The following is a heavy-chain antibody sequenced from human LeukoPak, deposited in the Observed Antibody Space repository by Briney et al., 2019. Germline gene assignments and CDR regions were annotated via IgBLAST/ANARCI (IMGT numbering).Heavy chain of an antibody. CDR2: IYPDDSDT. Sequence: GESLKISCKASGYTFTGDWIAWVRQMPGKGLELMGIIYPDDSDTRYSPSFQGQVTISADESINTAYLQWSGLKASDTAIYYCARRDGYNYVDYWGQGTLVTVSS. CDR3: ARRDGYNYVDY. V-gene: IGHV5-51*01. CDR1: GYTFTGDW. J-gene: IGHJ4*02. D-gene: IGHD5-24*01.